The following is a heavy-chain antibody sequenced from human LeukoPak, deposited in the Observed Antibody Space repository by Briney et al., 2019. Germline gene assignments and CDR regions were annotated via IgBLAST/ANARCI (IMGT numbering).Heavy chain of an antibody. D-gene: IGHD3-22*01. J-gene: IGHJ4*02. CDR2: INPSGGST. CDR1: GYTFTSYY. V-gene: IGHV1-46*01. CDR3: ARSPDSSGYMDY. Sequence: ASVKVSCKASGYTFTSYYMHWVRQAPGQGLEWMGIINPSGGSTSYAQKFQGRVTMTRDTSISTAYMELSRLRSDDTAVYYCARSPDSSGYMDYWGQGTLVTVSS.